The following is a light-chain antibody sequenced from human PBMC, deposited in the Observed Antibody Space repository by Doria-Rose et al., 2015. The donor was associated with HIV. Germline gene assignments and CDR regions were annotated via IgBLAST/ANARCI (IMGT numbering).Light chain of an antibody. CDR2: EVN. CDR1: SNDVGSYNL. J-gene: IGLJ1*01. Sequence: QSVLTQPASVSGSPGRSITISCTGTSNDVGSYNLVSWYQQHPGKAPKLMIYEVNKRPSGVSYRFSGSKSGNTASLTISGLQAEDEADYYCCSYAGTPLVFGSGTKVTVL. CDR3: CSYAGTPLV. V-gene: IGLV2-23*02.